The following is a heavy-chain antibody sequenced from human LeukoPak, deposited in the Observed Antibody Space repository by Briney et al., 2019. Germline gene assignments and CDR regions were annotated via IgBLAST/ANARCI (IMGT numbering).Heavy chain of an antibody. V-gene: IGHV4-4*02. CDR3: TREDRPYCPFAY. CDR2: IAHDGTT. Sequence: GSLRLSCAASGFSLSSYAMHWVRQAPGKGLEWIGEIAHDGTTNYNPSLRSRVAMSFDRANNQFSLSLTSVTAADTAVYYCTREDRPYCPFAYWGQGVLVTVSS. D-gene: IGHD1-26*01. CDR1: GFSLSSYA. J-gene: IGHJ4*02.